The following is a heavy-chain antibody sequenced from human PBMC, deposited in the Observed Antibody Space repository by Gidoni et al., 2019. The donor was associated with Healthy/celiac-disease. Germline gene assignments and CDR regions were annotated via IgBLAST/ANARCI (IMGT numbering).Heavy chain of an antibody. CDR1: GYSFTSYW. D-gene: IGHD5-18*01. Sequence: EVQLVQSGAEVKKPGESLRISCTGSGYSFTSYWLSWVRQMPGKGLEWMGRIAPSDSYTNYSPSFQGHVTISADKSISTAYLQWSSLKASDTAMYYCARGEGDTAMVTGDYWGQGTLVTVSS. J-gene: IGHJ4*02. CDR2: IAPSDSYT. V-gene: IGHV5-10-1*03. CDR3: ARGEGDTAMVTGDY.